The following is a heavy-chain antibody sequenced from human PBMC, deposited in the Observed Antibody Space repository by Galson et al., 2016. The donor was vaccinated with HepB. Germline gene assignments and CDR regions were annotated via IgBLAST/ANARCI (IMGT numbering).Heavy chain of an antibody. J-gene: IGHJ4*02. CDR1: GFTFSNYW. CDR2: IRQDGSDK. D-gene: IGHD6-13*01. Sequence: SLRLSCAASGFTFSNYWMSWVRQAPGKGLEWLANIRQDGSDKQYVDSMKGRFTLSRDNARNSVFLQINSLRAEDTAVYYCVTTTRSSSWDYWGQGTLVTVSS. V-gene: IGHV3-7*01. CDR3: VTTTRSSSWDY.